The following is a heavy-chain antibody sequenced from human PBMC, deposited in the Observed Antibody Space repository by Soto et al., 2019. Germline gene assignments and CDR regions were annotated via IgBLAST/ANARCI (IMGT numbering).Heavy chain of an antibody. CDR1: GFTFSDYA. J-gene: IGHJ4*02. CDR2: VSHDGRNT. Sequence: VQLVESGGGVVQPGRSLRLSCAASGFTFSDYAMHWVRQAPGKGLEWVAVVSHDGRNTHYADSVKGRFTISRDSSKNTFSLEMTSLRAEDRAVYYCAKGGRQWLVTSDFNYWGQGALVTVSS. D-gene: IGHD6-19*01. V-gene: IGHV3-30*18. CDR3: AKGGRQWLVTSDFNY.